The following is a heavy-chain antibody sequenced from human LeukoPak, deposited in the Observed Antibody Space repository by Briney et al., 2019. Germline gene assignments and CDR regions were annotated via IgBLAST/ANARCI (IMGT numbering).Heavy chain of an antibody. Sequence: GGSLRLSCAASGFTISNYWMSWVRQAPGKGLEWISYISSSGSTIYYADSVKGRFTISRDNAKNSLYLQMNSLRAEDTALYYCAKETPIVGALDYWGQGTLVTVSS. D-gene: IGHD1-26*01. CDR1: GFTISNYW. V-gene: IGHV3-48*04. CDR3: AKETPIVGALDY. J-gene: IGHJ4*02. CDR2: ISSSGSTI.